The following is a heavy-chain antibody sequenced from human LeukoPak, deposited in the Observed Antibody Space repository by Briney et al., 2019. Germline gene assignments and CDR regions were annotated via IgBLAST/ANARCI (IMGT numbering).Heavy chain of an antibody. CDR3: ATTSRGPQYSSSSVRWFDP. CDR1: GFTFSSYA. Sequence: GGSLRLSCAASGFTFSSYAMSWVRQAPGKGLEWVSAIRGSGGSTYYADSVKGRFTISRDNSKNTLYLQMNSLRAEDTAVYYCATTSRGPQYSSSSVRWFDPWGQGTLVTVSS. CDR2: IRGSGGST. D-gene: IGHD6-6*01. J-gene: IGHJ5*02. V-gene: IGHV3-23*01.